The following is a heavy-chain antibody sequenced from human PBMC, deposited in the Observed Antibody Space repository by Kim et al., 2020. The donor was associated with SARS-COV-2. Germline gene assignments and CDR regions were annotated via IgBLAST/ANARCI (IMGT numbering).Heavy chain of an antibody. Sequence: GGSLRLSCAASGFTFDDYAMHWVRQAPGKGLEWVSLISWDGGSTYYADSVKCRFTISRDNSKNSLYLQMNSLRAEDTALYYCAKDVSPSLADYYYGMDVWGQGTTVTVSS. D-gene: IGHD3-3*02. CDR3: AKDVSPSLADYYYGMDV. V-gene: IGHV3-43D*03. J-gene: IGHJ6*02. CDR2: ISWDGGST. CDR1: GFTFDDYA.